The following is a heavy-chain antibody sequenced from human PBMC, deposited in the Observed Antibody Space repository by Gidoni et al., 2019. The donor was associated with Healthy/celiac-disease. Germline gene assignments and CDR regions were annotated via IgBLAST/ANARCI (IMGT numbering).Heavy chain of an antibody. V-gene: IGHV3-21*01. J-gene: IGHJ1*01. CDR1: GFTFSSYS. CDR3: ARVPIAVAGTGAEYFQH. CDR2: ISSSSSYI. Sequence: EVQLVESGGGLVKPGGSLRLSCAASGFTFSSYSMNWVRQAPGKGLEWVSSISSSSSYIYYADSVKGRFTISRDNAKNSLYLQMNSLRAEDTAVYYCARVPIAVAGTGAEYFQHWGQGTLVTVSS. D-gene: IGHD6-19*01.